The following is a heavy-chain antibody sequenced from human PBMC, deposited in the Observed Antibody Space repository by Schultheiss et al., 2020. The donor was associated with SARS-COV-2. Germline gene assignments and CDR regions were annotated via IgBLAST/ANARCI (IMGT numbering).Heavy chain of an antibody. Sequence: SETLSLTCAVYGGSFSGYYWSWIRQPPGKGLEWIGEINHSGSTNYNPSLKSRVTISVDTSKNQFSLKLSSVTAADTAVYYCAREEMATIVYYYYGMDVWGQGTTVTVSS. CDR3: AREEMATIVYYYYGMDV. D-gene: IGHD5-24*01. CDR1: GGSFSGYY. J-gene: IGHJ6*02. V-gene: IGHV4-34*01. CDR2: INHSGST.